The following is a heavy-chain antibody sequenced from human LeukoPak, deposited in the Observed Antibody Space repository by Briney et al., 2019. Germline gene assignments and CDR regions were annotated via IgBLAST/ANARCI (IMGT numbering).Heavy chain of an antibody. CDR3: ARQHDSYYYYYIDV. Sequence: SETLSLTCAVSGYSISNGYYWVWIRQPPGRGLEWIGSLYHSDSAYYNTSLRSRVSMSVDTSKNQFSLTLSFVTAADTAVSYCARQHDSYYYYYIDVWGSGTTVTVSS. J-gene: IGHJ6*03. CDR1: GYSISNGYY. CDR2: LYHSDSA. V-gene: IGHV4-38-2*01.